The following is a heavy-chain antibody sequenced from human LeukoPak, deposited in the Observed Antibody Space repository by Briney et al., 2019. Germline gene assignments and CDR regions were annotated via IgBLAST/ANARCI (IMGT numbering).Heavy chain of an antibody. CDR3: ARDSDLYYDFWSGRKYYYYMDV. D-gene: IGHD3-3*01. Sequence: PSETLSLTCTVSGGSISSSSYYWGWIRQPPGKGLEWIGSIYYSGSTYYNPSLKSRVTISVDTSKNQFSLKLSSVTAADTAVYYCARDSDLYYDFWSGRKYYYYMDVWGKGTTVTVSS. J-gene: IGHJ6*03. CDR2: IYYSGST. V-gene: IGHV4-39*07. CDR1: GGSISSSSYY.